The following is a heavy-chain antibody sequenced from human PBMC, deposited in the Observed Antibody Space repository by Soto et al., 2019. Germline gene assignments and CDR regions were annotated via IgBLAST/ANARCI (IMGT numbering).Heavy chain of an antibody. J-gene: IGHJ6*02. Sequence: SETLSLTCTVSGGSISSYYWSWIRQPPGKGLEWIGYIYYSGSTNYNPSLKSRVTISVDTSKNQFSLKLSSVTAADTAVYYCARDKRVQAYSSSWYQAHYYYGMDGWGQGTTVTVAS. CDR1: GGSISSYY. D-gene: IGHD6-13*01. CDR2: IYYSGST. V-gene: IGHV4-59*01. CDR3: ARDKRVQAYSSSWYQAHYYYGMDG.